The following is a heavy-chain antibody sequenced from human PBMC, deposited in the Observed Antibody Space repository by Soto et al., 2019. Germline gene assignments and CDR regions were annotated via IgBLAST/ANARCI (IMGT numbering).Heavy chain of an antibody. J-gene: IGHJ6*03. CDR1: GGCFSEYY. Sequence: SEALILTCAVCGGCFSEYYWSCIRQAPGKGLEWIGEINNSGSINYNPSLKSRATISVDTSKKQFSLRLSSVTAADTAVYYCARGGTGHMDVWGKGITVTVSS. V-gene: IGHV4-34*01. CDR3: ARGGTGHMDV. CDR2: INNSGSI.